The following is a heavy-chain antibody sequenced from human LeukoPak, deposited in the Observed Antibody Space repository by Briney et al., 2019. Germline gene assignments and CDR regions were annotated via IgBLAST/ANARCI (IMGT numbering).Heavy chain of an antibody. CDR1: GGTFSSYT. J-gene: IGHJ3*02. V-gene: IGHV1-69*02. D-gene: IGHD3-22*01. Sequence: GASVKVSCKASGGTFSSYTISWVRQAPGQGLEWMGRIIPILGIANYAQKFQGRVTITADKSTSTAYMELSSLRSEDTAVYYCARASSTYYYDSSGYPPVSRAFDIWGQGTMVTVSS. CDR2: IIPILGIA. CDR3: ARASSTYYYDSSGYPPVSRAFDI.